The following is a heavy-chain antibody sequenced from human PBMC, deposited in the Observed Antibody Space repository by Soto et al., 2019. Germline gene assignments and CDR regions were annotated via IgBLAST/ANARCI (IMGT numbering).Heavy chain of an antibody. CDR3: AKDRHITGTNYFDY. J-gene: IGHJ4*02. D-gene: IGHD1-7*01. Sequence: EVQLVESGGGLVQPGRSLRLSCAASGFTFDDYAMHWVRQAPGKGLEWVSGISWNSGSIGYADSVKGRFTISRDNAKNSLYLQMNSLRAEDTALYYCAKDRHITGTNYFDYWGQGTLVTVSS. CDR1: GFTFDDYA. CDR2: ISWNSGSI. V-gene: IGHV3-9*01.